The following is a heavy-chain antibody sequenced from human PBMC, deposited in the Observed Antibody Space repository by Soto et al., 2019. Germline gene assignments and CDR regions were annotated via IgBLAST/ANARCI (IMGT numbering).Heavy chain of an antibody. CDR1: GYTFTSYA. V-gene: IGHV1-3*01. CDR2: INAGNGNT. J-gene: IGHJ5*02. D-gene: IGHD2-2*01. CDR3: ARGSGSSTLSWFDP. Sequence: QVQLVQSGAEVKKPGASVKVSCQASGYTFTSYAMHWVRQAPGQRLEWMGWINAGNGNTKYSQKFQGRGTITRDTSASTADMELRSLRSEDTAVYYRARGSGSSTLSWFDPWGQGTLVTVSS.